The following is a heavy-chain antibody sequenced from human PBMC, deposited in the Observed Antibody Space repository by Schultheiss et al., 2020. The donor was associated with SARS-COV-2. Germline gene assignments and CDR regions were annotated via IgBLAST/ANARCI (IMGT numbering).Heavy chain of an antibody. J-gene: IGHJ6*02. D-gene: IGHD3-3*01. CDR3: AKGPTIFVVTINYYYYYGMDV. V-gene: IGHV3-23*01. CDR1: GFTFSSYA. Sequence: GESLKISCAASGFTFSSYAMTWVRQAPGKGLEWVSAISGSGGSTYYADSVKGRLTISRDNSKNTLYLQMNSLRVEDTAVYYCAKGPTIFVVTINYYYYYGMDVWGRGTTVTVSS. CDR2: ISGSGGST.